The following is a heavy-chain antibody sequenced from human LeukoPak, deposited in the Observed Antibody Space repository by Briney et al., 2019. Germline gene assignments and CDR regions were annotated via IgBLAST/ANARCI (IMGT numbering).Heavy chain of an antibody. Sequence: ASVKVSCKASGYTFTSYGISWVRQAPGRGLEWMGWISAYNGNTNYAQKLQGRVTMTTDTSTSTAYMELRSLRSDDTAVYYCAREVTAMVTDCYYYYMDVWGKGTTVTVSS. CDR1: GYTFTSYG. CDR2: ISAYNGNT. V-gene: IGHV1-18*01. D-gene: IGHD5-18*01. J-gene: IGHJ6*03. CDR3: AREVTAMVTDCYYYYMDV.